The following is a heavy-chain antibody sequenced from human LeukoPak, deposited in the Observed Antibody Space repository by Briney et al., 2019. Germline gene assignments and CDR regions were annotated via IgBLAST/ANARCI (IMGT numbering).Heavy chain of an antibody. CDR1: GFTFSNYN. Sequence: TGGSLRLSCAASGFTFSNYNMNWVRQAPGKGLEWVSYITISSSTTYYADSVKGRFTISRDNAKNSLYLQMNSLTAGDTAVYYCARDKYYYGSGSFDYWGQGTLVTVSS. J-gene: IGHJ4*02. CDR2: ITISSSTT. V-gene: IGHV3-48*01. D-gene: IGHD3-10*01. CDR3: ARDKYYYGSGSFDY.